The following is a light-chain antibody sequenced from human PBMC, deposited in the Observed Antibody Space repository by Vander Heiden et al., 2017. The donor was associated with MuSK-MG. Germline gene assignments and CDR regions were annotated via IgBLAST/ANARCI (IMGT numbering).Light chain of an antibody. V-gene: IGLV2-11*01. J-gene: IGLJ3*02. Sequence: QSALTQPRPVSGPPGQSVTISCTGTSSDVGGYNYVSWYQQHPGKAPNLMVYGVRTRPLGVRVRFSNSGSGDTPSLTISELQDEDEDDYSCSANAGSDSVVFGGGTKLTVL. CDR1: SSDVGGYNY. CDR3: SANAGSDSVV. CDR2: GVR.